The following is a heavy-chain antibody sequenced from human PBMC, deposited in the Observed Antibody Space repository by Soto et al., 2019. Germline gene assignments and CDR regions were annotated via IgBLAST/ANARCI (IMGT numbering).Heavy chain of an antibody. J-gene: IGHJ5*02. Sequence: QVQLVQSGAEVKKPGASVKVSCKASGYTFTSYGISWVRQAPGQGLEWMGWISAYNGNTNYAQKLQGRVTMTTDTSTSTAYMELRRLRSEDTAVYYCARDAPMGATTGSKWFDPWGQGTLVTVSS. CDR1: GYTFTSYG. V-gene: IGHV1-18*01. CDR2: ISAYNGNT. D-gene: IGHD1-26*01. CDR3: ARDAPMGATTGSKWFDP.